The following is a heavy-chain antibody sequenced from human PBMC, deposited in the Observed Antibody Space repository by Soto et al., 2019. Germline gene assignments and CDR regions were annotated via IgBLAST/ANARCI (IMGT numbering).Heavy chain of an antibody. D-gene: IGHD3-3*01. J-gene: IGHJ4*02. Sequence: GGSLRLPCVASGFSFADHAIQWVRQAPGKGLEWVSGISWNSDTIKYADSVRGRFTISRDNSRNSVYLQINGLRPEDTSFYYCARAFCSNVNSYIGSYFDHWGQGTLGTVSS. CDR3: ARAFCSNVNSYIGSYFDH. V-gene: IGHV3-9*01. CDR1: GFSFADHA. CDR2: ISWNSDTI.